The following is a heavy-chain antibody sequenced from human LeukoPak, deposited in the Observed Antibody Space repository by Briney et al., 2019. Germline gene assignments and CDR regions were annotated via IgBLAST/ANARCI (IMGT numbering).Heavy chain of an antibody. CDR3: ARDRLHYYDSSGYSLLY. CDR2: ISAYNGNT. J-gene: IGHJ4*02. CDR1: GYTFTSYG. V-gene: IGHV1-18*01. Sequence: EASVKVSCKASGYTFTSYGISWVRQAPGQGLEWMGWISAYNGNTNYAQKLQGRVTMTTDTSTSTAYMGLRSLRSDDTAVYYCARDRLHYYDSSGYSLLYWGQGTLVTVSS. D-gene: IGHD3-22*01.